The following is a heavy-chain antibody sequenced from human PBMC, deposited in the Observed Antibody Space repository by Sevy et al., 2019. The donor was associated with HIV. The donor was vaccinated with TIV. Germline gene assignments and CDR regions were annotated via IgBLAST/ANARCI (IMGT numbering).Heavy chain of an antibody. J-gene: IGHJ4*02. CDR1: GFTFSSYG. D-gene: IGHD4-17*01. CDR2: IWFDGSNT. Sequence: GGSLRLSCAASGFTFSSYGMHWVRQGPGKGLEWVAVIWFDGSNTYYADSVKGRFTISRDIAKNTLHLQMNSLRAEDTAGYYWARDLEFYDSGDYGPAFMPDYWGQGTLVTVSS. V-gene: IGHV3-33*01. CDR3: ARDLEFYDSGDYGPAFMPDY.